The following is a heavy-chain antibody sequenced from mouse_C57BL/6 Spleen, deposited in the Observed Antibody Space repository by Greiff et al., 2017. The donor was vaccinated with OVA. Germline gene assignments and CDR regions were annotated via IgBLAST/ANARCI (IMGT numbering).Heavy chain of an antibody. CDR3: ARADGNYPYWYFDV. CDR2: ISDGGSYT. J-gene: IGHJ1*03. D-gene: IGHD2-1*01. V-gene: IGHV5-4*03. Sequence: EVKLVESGGGLVKPGGSLKLSCAASGFTFSSYAMSWVRQTPEKRLEWVATISDGGSYTYYPDNVKGRFTISRDNAKNNLYLQMSHLKSEDTAMYYCARADGNYPYWYFDVWGTGTTVTVSS. CDR1: GFTFSSYA.